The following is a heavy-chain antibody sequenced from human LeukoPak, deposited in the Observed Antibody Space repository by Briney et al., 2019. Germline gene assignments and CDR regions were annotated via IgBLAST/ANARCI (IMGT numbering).Heavy chain of an antibody. V-gene: IGHV1-69*04. CDR3: ARVFYDILTGYRNYYYYGMDV. CDR2: IIPILGIA. D-gene: IGHD3-9*01. J-gene: IGHJ6*02. Sequence: ASVKVSCKASVGTFSSYAISWVRQAPGHGLEWMGRIIPILGIANYAQKFQGRVTITADKSTSTAYMQLSSLRSEDTAVYYCARVFYDILTGYRNYYYYGMDVWGQGTTVTVSS. CDR1: VGTFSSYA.